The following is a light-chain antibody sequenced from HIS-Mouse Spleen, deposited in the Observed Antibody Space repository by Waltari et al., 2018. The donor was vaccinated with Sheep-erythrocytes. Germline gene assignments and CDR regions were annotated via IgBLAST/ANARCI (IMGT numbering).Light chain of an antibody. CDR2: AAS. CDR1: QGISSW. V-gene: IGKV1-12*01. Sequence: DIQMTQSPSSVSASVGDRVTITCRASQGISSWLGWYQQKPGKAPKLLIYAASSLQSGVPSRFSGSGSGTDFTLTIISLQPEDFATYYRQQANSFPPTFGQGTKVEIK. J-gene: IGKJ1*01. CDR3: QQANSFPPT.